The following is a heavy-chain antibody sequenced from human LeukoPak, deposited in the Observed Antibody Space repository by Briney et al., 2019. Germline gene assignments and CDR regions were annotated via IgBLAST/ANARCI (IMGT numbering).Heavy chain of an antibody. J-gene: IGHJ6*04. CDR1: GLNLTTYA. V-gene: IGHV3-48*03. D-gene: IGHD3-10*02. CDR3: AELGITMIGGV. Sequence: GGSLRLSCAASGLNLTTYAMNWVRQAPGKGLEWVSYISSSGSTIYYADSVKGRFTISRDNAKNSLYLQMNSLRAEDTAVYYCAELGITMIGGVWGKGTTVTISS. CDR2: ISSSGSTI.